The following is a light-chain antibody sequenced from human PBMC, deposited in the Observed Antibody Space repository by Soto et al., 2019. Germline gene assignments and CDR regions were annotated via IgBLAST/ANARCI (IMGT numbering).Light chain of an antibody. Sequence: AIQMTQSPSSLSASVGDRVTITCRASQGIGSDLGWYQQKPGKAPNLLMYATSTLQSGVPSGFSGSGSGTDFTLTISSLQPEDFATYYCLQDYTYPLTFGQGTKVDIK. CDR3: LQDYTYPLT. CDR2: ATS. V-gene: IGKV1-6*01. CDR1: QGIGSD. J-gene: IGKJ1*01.